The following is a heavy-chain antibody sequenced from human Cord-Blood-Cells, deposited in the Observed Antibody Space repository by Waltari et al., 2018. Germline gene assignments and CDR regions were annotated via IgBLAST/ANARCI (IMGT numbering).Heavy chain of an antibody. CDR1: GGSVSGYY. Sequence: QVQLQQWGAGLLKPSATLSLPCAVSGGSVSGYYWSWIRQPPGKGLEWIGEINHSGSTNYNPSLKSRVTISVDTSKNQFSLKLSSVTAADTAVYYCARGERAAPDYWGQGTLVTVSS. CDR2: INHSGST. J-gene: IGHJ4*02. D-gene: IGHD6-6*01. V-gene: IGHV4-34*01. CDR3: ARGERAAPDY.